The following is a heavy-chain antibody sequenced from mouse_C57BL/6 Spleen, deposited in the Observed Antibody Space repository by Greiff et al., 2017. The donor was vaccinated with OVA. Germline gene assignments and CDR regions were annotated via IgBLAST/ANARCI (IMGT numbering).Heavy chain of an antibody. Sequence: EVMLVESGGDLVKPGGSLKLSCAASGFTFSSYGMSWVRQTPDKRLEWVATISSGGSYTYYPDSVKGRFTISRDNAKNTLYLQMSSLKSEDTAMYYCARTVVVAFDYWGQGTTLTVSS. CDR2: ISSGGSYT. CDR1: GFTFSSYG. J-gene: IGHJ2*01. CDR3: ARTVVVAFDY. D-gene: IGHD1-1*01. V-gene: IGHV5-6*01.